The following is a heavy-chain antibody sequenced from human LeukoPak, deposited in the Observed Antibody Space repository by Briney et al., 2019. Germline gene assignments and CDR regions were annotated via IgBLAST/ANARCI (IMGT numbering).Heavy chain of an antibody. J-gene: IGHJ3*01. CDR3: ARAPEGGMYASGVCEV. CDR1: GGTFTSYG. V-gene: IGHV1-69*13. CDR2: SIPMAGTP. D-gene: IGHD3-10*01. Sequence: GASVKVSCKASGGTFTSYGINGVPQAPGHRLQWMGGSIPMAGTPKYAQKFQGRVTITAHESTKTAYMEPSRLRAVGPPVYYRARAPEGGMYASGVCEVWGQGTVVTVSS.